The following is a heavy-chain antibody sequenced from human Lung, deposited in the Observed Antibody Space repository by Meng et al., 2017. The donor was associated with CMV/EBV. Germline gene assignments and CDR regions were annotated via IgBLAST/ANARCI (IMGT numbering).Heavy chain of an antibody. D-gene: IGHD1-1*01. V-gene: IGHV1-8*01. CDR2: MNANSGTT. CDR1: GYTFTSYD. J-gene: IGHJ3*01. CDR3: ARGMNDDFSSGAFDV. Sequence: ASVXVSXKASGYTFTSYDINWVRQAPGQGLEWMGWMNANSGTTGYAEKFEGRVTMTRDTSISSAFMELSSLTSEDTAVYYCARGMNDDFSSGAFDVWVQGTXVTVSS.